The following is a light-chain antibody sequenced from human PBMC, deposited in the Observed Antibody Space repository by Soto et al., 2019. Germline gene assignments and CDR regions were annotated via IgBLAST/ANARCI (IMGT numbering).Light chain of an antibody. J-gene: IGKJ4*01. CDR3: PLT. V-gene: IGKV1-5*01. Sequence: DIQMTQSPSTLSASVGDRVTITCRASQTLRTWLAWYQQKPGKAPKLLIYDVSILQSGVPSRFSGSGSGTEFTLTISSLQPDDFATYGCPLTFGGGTKVEFK. CDR2: DVS. CDR1: QTLRTW.